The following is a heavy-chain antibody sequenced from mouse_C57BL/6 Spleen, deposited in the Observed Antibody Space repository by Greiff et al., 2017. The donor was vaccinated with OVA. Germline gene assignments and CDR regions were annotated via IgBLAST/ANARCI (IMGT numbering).Heavy chain of an antibody. CDR2: IDPSDSYT. CDR1: GYTFTSYW. Sequence: VQLQQSGAELVRPGTSVKLSCKASGYTFTSYWMHWVKQRPGQGLEWIGVIDPSDSYTNYNQKFKGKATLTVDTSSSTAYMQLSSLTSEDSAVYYCARSGDAGYWGQGTTLTVSS. CDR3: ARSGDAGY. D-gene: IGHD3-1*01. J-gene: IGHJ2*01. V-gene: IGHV1-59*01.